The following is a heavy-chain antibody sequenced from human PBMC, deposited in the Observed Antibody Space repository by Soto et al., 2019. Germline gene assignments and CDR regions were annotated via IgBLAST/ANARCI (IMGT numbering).Heavy chain of an antibody. CDR1: GFTFSIYW. J-gene: IGHJ4*02. CDR2: IKQDGSEK. CDR3: ASAGYCSGGRCYSPPYHY. V-gene: IGHV3-7*01. D-gene: IGHD2-15*01. Sequence: EVQLVESGGGLVQPGGSLRLSCAASGFTFSIYWMSWVRQAPGKGLEWVANIKQDGSEKYYVDSVKGRFTISRDHAQNSLYLQMNSLRAEDTAVYYCASAGYCSGGRCYSPPYHYWGQGTLVTVSS.